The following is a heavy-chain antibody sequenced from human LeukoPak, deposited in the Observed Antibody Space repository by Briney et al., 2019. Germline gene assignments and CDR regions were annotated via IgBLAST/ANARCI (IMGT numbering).Heavy chain of an antibody. CDR1: GGSISSGSYY. CDR3: ARYVIAVAGFSDAFDI. Sequence: SETLSLTCTVSGGSISSGSYYWSWIRQPAGKGLEWIGRIYTSGSTNYNPSLKSRVTISVDTSKNRFSLKLSSVTAADTAVYYCARYVIAVAGFSDAFDIWGQGTMVTVSS. CDR2: IYTSGST. J-gene: IGHJ3*02. V-gene: IGHV4-61*02. D-gene: IGHD6-19*01.